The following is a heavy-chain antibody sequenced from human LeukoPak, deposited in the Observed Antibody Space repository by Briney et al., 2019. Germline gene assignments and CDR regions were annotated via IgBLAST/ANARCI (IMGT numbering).Heavy chain of an antibody. V-gene: IGHV4-39*01. J-gene: IGHJ2*01. CDR1: GGSISSNSYY. CDR3: ARRRGIAAAGTRYFDL. Sequence: PSETLSLTCTVSGGSISSNSYYWGWIRQPPGKGLEWIGTIYYIGNTYYNPPLKSRVTISVDASKNQFSLKLTSVTAADTAVYYCARRRGIAAAGTRYFDLWGRGTLVTVSS. D-gene: IGHD6-13*01. CDR2: IYYIGNT.